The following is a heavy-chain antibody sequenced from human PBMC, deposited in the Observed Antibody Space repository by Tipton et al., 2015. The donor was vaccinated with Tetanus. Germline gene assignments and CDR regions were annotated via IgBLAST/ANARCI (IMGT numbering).Heavy chain of an antibody. CDR2: IYPGDSDI. V-gene: IGHV5-51*01. CDR3: ARHSGGSEIGYYDDMDV. D-gene: IGHD3-10*01. CDR1: GYMFSSHW. Sequence: QSGAEVKQPGESLKISCKGSGYMFSSHWIGWVRQVPGKGLEWLGTIYPGDSDIRNSPSFQGQVTMSVDKSTSTAYLQWRSLKASDSAMYYCARHSGGSEIGYYDDMDVWGQGTTVTVSS. J-gene: IGHJ6*02.